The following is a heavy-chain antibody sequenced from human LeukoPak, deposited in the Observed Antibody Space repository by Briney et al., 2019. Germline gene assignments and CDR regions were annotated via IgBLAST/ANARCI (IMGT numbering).Heavy chain of an antibody. Sequence: GGSLRLSCAASGFTLNTYNMNWVRQAPGKGLEWVSYISSSGSTIYYADSVKGRFTISRDNAKNSLYLQMNSPRAEDTAVYYCAELGITMIGGVWGKGTTVTISS. CDR3: AELGITMIGGV. V-gene: IGHV3-48*04. J-gene: IGHJ6*04. CDR1: GFTLNTYN. D-gene: IGHD3-10*02. CDR2: ISSSGSTI.